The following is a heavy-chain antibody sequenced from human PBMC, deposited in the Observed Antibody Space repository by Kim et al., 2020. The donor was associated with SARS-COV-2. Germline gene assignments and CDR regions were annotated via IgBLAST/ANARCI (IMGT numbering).Heavy chain of an antibody. D-gene: IGHD3-22*01. Sequence: GGSLRLSCAASGFTFDDYGMSWVRQAPGKGLEWVSGINWNGGSTGYVDSVKGRFTISRDNAKNSLYLQMNSLRAEDTALYYCARGVRGGGYYYDFDYWGQGTLVTVSS. J-gene: IGHJ4*02. V-gene: IGHV3-20*04. CDR1: GFTFDDYG. CDR3: ARGVRGGGYYYDFDY. CDR2: INWNGGST.